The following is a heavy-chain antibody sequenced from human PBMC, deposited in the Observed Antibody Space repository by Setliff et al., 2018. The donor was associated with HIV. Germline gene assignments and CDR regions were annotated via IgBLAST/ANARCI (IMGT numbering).Heavy chain of an antibody. J-gene: IGHJ4*02. CDR3: ARVTYGSGSRNFDY. Sequence: NPSETLSLTCAVSGYSISSGYYWGWIRQPPGRGLEWIGSLYHTGSTYYNPSLKSRVTISVDTSKNQFSLKLSSVTAADTAIYFCARVTYGSGSRNFDYWGQGTLVTVSS. D-gene: IGHD3-10*01. V-gene: IGHV4-38-2*01. CDR2: LYHTGST. CDR1: GYSISSGYY.